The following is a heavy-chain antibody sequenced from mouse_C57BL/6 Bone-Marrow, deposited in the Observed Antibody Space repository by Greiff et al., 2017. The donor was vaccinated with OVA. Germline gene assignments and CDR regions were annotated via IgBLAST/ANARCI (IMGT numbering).Heavy chain of an antibody. D-gene: IGHD4-1*01. CDR3: ARASGTSGFAY. Sequence: EVQLQQSGGDLVKPGGSLKLSCAASGFTFSSYGMPWVRQTPDKRLEWVASISSGGSYTYYPDSVKGRFTISRDNAKNTLYLQMSSLKSEDTAMYYCARASGTSGFAYWGQGTLVTVSA. V-gene: IGHV5-6*01. J-gene: IGHJ3*01. CDR1: GFTFSSYG. CDR2: ISSGGSYT.